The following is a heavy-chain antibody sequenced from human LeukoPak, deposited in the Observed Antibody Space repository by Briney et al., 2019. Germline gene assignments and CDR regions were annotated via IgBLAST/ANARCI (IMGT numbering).Heavy chain of an antibody. CDR1: GFTFSNYA. D-gene: IGHD3-10*01. J-gene: IGHJ6*04. CDR2: ISDSGGST. CDR3: ANGVVRGFIKNGMDV. V-gene: IGHV3-23*01. Sequence: PGGSLRLSCAASGFTFSNYAMTWVRQAPGKGLEWVSAISDSGGSTYYADSVKGRFTISRDNSKNTLYLQMNSLRAEDTAVYYWANGVVRGFIKNGMDVWGKGTTVTVSS.